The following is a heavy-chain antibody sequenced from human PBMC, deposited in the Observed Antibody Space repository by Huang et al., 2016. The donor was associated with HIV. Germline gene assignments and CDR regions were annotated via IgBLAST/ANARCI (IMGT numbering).Heavy chain of an antibody. CDR1: GSSISSSYY. CDR3: ARPLTGTTALGY. V-gene: IGHV4-39*01. CDR2: IYYSVNI. Sequence: QLQLQESGPGLVKPSETLSLTCTVSGSSISSSYYWGWFRQPPGKGLEWIGNIYYSVNISYNPSLKSRVTISVDTSKNHIALKVDSVTAADTAVYYCARPLTGTTALGYWGQGTLVTVSS. J-gene: IGHJ4*02. D-gene: IGHD1-20*01.